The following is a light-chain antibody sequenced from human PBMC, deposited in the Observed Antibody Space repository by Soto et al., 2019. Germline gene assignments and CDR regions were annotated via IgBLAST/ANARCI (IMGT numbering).Light chain of an antibody. V-gene: IGKV1-33*01. Sequence: DIQMTQSPSSLSASVGDRVTITCQASKDLSNNLNWYQQKPGKAPKVLIYDASTLAAGVPSRFSGSGSGTDFALTISGLQPEDFATYYCQHYDTLPLPVYTFGQGTKLEI. CDR3: QHYDTLPLPVYT. CDR1: KDLSNN. J-gene: IGKJ2*01. CDR2: DAS.